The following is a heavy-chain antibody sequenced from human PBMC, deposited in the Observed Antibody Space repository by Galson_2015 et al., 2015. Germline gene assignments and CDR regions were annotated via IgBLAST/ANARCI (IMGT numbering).Heavy chain of an antibody. D-gene: IGHD6-6*01. Sequence: SLRLSCAASGFTVSSNYMSWVRQAPGKGLEWVSVIYSGGSTYYADSVKGRFTIFRDNSKNTLYLQMNSLRAEDTAVYYCARLTSSSFFGWFDPWGQGTLVTVSS. CDR2: IYSGGST. V-gene: IGHV3-53*01. J-gene: IGHJ5*02. CDR1: GFTVSSNY. CDR3: ARLTSSSFFGWFDP.